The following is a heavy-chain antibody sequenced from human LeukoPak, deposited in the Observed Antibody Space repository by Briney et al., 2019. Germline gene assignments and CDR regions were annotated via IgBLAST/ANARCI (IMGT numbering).Heavy chain of an antibody. CDR3: AKTRVRHSGYDYDPDYGMDF. Sequence: GGSLRLSRAASGFTFHYYAMHWVRQAPGKGLEWVSLISGDGTNTYYADPVKGRFTISRDNSKNSLYLQMNSLRTEDTALYYCAKTRVRHSGYDYDPDYGMDFWGQGTTVTVSS. CDR1: GFTFHYYA. D-gene: IGHD5-12*01. CDR2: ISGDGTNT. J-gene: IGHJ6*02. V-gene: IGHV3-43*02.